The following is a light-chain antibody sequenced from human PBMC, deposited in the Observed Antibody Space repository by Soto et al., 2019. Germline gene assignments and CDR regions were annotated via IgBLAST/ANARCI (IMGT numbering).Light chain of an antibody. V-gene: IGKV1-39*01. CDR3: QQSFSMPIT. CDR2: AAS. CDR1: QTISIY. Sequence: DIQMTQSPSSLSASVGDSVTITCRASQTISIYVNWYQQKSGEAPKRLIYAASTLQSGVPSRFSGSGSGTDFTLTISSLQPEHLATYYCQQSFSMPITFGQGTRLEIK. J-gene: IGKJ5*01.